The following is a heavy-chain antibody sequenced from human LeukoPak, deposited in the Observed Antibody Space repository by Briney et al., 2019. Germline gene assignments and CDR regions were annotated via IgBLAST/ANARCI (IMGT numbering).Heavy chain of an antibody. CDR2: IIPIFGTA. CDR1: GGTFSSYA. CDR3: ARGGLKAEVGTGWAFDI. V-gene: IGHV1-69*05. D-gene: IGHD1-26*01. Sequence: GASVKVSCKASGGTFSSYAISWVRQAPGQGLEWMGGIIPIFGTANYAQKFQGRVTITTDESTSTAYMELSSLRPEDTAVYYCARGGLKAEVGTGWAFDIWGQGTMVTVSS. J-gene: IGHJ3*02.